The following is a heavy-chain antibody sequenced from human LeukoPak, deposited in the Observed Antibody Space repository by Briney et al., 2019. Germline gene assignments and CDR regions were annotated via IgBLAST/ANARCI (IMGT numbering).Heavy chain of an antibody. CDR3: AKSNGYGLVDI. CDR2: IYHSGIT. V-gene: IGHV4-38-2*02. D-gene: IGHD3-10*01. J-gene: IGHJ3*02. CDR1: GYSISSGYY. Sequence: SETLSLTCTVSGYSISSGYYWGWIRQPPGKGLEWIGSIYHSGITYYSPSLRSRVTISLDTSRNQFSLKLNSVTAADTAVYYCAKSNGYGLVDIWGQGTMVTVSS.